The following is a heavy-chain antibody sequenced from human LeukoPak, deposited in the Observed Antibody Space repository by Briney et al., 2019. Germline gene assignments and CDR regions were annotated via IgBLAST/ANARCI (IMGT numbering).Heavy chain of an antibody. J-gene: IGHJ3*02. D-gene: IGHD1-26*01. CDR3: ARDWDFDAFDI. CDR1: GGSISSGDYY. V-gene: IGHV4-30-4*01. CDR2: IYYSGST. Sequence: PSQTLSLTCTVSGGSISSGDYYWRWIRQPAGKGLEWIGYIYYSGSTYYNPSLKSRVTISVDTSKNQFSLKLSSVTAADTAVYYCARDWDFDAFDIWGQGTMVTVSS.